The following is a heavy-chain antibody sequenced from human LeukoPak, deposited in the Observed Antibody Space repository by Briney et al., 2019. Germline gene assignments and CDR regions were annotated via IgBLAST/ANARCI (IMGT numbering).Heavy chain of an antibody. CDR3: ARDRRYYDFWSGYSVELPDY. CDR2: IYPSGGTT. J-gene: IGHJ4*02. D-gene: IGHD3-3*01. V-gene: IGHV1-46*01. CDR1: GYTFTSSY. Sequence: ASVKVSCKASGYTFTSSYIHWVRQAPGQGLEWMGIIYPSGGTTTYAQKFQGRVTITRDTSASTAYMELSSLRSEDTAVYYCARDRRYYDFWSGYSVELPDYWGQGTLVTVSS.